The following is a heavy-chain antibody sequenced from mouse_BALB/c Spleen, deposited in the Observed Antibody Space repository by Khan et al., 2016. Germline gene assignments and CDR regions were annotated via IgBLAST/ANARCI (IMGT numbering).Heavy chain of an antibody. J-gene: IGHJ2*01. D-gene: IGHD1-1*02. CDR1: GYSITSDYS. V-gene: IGHV3-1*02. CDR3: VCFGNYFDY. CDR2: IHYSGST. Sequence: EVQLQESGPDLVKPSQSLSLTCTVTGYSITSDYSWHWIRQFPGNKLEWMAYIHYSGSTNYTPSLKSRISITRDTSKNQFFLQLNSVTTEDTATXYCVCFGNYFDYWGRGTTLTVSS.